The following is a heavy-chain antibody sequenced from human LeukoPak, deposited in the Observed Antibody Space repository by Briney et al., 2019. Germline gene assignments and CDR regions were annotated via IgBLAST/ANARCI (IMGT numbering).Heavy chain of an antibody. CDR1: GGSISSYY. CDR3: ASQSIAATGNWFDP. D-gene: IGHD6-13*01. J-gene: IGHJ5*02. Sequence: PSETLSLTCTVSGGSISSYYWSWIRQPPGKGLEWIGYIYNSGSTNYNPSLKSRVTISVDTSKKQFSLKLTSVTTADTAVYYCASQSIAATGNWFDPWGQGTLVTVSS. V-gene: IGHV4-59*08. CDR2: IYNSGST.